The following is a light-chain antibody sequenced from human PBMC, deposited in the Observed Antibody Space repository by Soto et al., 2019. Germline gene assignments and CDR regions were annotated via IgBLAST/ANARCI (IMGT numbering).Light chain of an antibody. V-gene: IGKV3-20*01. CDR1: DYLSSNY. J-gene: IGKJ1*01. CDR2: RAS. Sequence: EIVLTQSPGTLSLSPGERATLSCRASDYLSSNYLAWYQQKPGQAPRLLIYRASSRATGVPDRFSGSGSGTDFTLTISRLEPEDFAVYFFQRYVCSSTWTFGQGTKVEI. CDR3: QRYVCSSTWT.